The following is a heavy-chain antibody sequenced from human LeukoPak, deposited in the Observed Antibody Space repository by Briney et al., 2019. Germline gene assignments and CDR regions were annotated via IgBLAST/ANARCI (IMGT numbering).Heavy chain of an antibody. Sequence: ASVKVSCKASGYTFTDYYMHWVRQAPGQGLEWMGWINSNSAGTNYARKFQGRVTMTRDTSISTAYMELSSLRSDDTAVYYCARILVPAGGGVTDHWGQGTLVTVSS. D-gene: IGHD3-16*01. CDR1: GYTFTDYY. V-gene: IGHV1-2*02. CDR2: INSNSAGT. J-gene: IGHJ4*02. CDR3: ARILVPAGGGVTDH.